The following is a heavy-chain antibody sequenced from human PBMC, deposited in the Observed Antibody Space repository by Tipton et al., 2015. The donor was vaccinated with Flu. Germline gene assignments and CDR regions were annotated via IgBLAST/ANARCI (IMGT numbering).Heavy chain of an antibody. CDR1: GGSISSSSYY. CDR3: ARQTWIGRYSSGWYDY. Sequence: TLSLTCTVSGGSISSSSYYWGWIRQPPGKGLEWIGSIYYSGSTYYNPSLKSRVTISVDTSKNQFSLKLSSVTAADTAVYYCARQTWIGRYSSGWYDYWGQGTLVTVSS. V-gene: IGHV4-39*01. J-gene: IGHJ4*02. CDR2: IYYSGST. D-gene: IGHD6-19*01.